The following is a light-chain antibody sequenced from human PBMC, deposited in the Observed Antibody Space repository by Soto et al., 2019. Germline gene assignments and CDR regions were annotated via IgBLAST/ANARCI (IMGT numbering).Light chain of an antibody. Sequence: EIVMTQSPVTLSMSPGERATLSCRASQSVTSKLAWYQQKPGQAPRLLIYGASARATGVPARFSGSGSGTEFTLTITNLQSEDFAVYYCQQYDNWPPFTFGPGTRVDIK. CDR3: QQYDNWPPFT. V-gene: IGKV3-15*01. CDR1: QSVTSK. CDR2: GAS. J-gene: IGKJ3*01.